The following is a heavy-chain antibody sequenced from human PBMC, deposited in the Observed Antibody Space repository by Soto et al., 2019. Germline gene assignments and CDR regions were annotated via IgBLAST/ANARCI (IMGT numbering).Heavy chain of an antibody. J-gene: IGHJ4*02. D-gene: IGHD4-17*01. V-gene: IGHV3-33*01. Sequence: QVQLVESGGGVVQPGRSLRLSCAASGFTFSSYGMHWVRQAPGKGLEWVAVIWYDGSNKYYADSVNGRFTISRDNSKNTLYLQMNSLRAEDTAVYYCARNGAPGVYFDYWGQGTLVTVSS. CDR3: ARNGAPGVYFDY. CDR1: GFTFSSYG. CDR2: IWYDGSNK.